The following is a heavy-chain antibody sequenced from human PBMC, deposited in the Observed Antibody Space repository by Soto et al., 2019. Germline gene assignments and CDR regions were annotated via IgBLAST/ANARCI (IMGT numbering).Heavy chain of an antibody. V-gene: IGHV3-66*01. CDR2: IYSGGST. J-gene: IGHJ4*02. D-gene: IGHD3-16*01. Sequence: EVQLVESGGGLVQPGGSLRLSCAASGFTVSTKYMSWVRQARGKGLEWVSVIYSGGSTFYADFVRGRFTISRDNSKITVNLKMNSLRAEDTAVYYCARDPWAADYWGQGTLVTVSS. CDR1: GFTVSTKY. CDR3: ARDPWAADY.